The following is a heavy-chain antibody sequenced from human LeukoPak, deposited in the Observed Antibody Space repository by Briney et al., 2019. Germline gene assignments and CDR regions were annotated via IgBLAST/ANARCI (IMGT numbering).Heavy chain of an antibody. CDR1: GGSISSSSYY. CDR3: AKDQLRDYVWGSYRYTGGLVDY. J-gene: IGHJ4*02. V-gene: IGHV3-23*01. CDR2: ISGSGGST. Sequence: PSETLSLTCTVSGGSISSSSYYWGWIRQAPGKGLEWVSAISGSGGSTYYADSVKGRFTISRDNSKNTLYLQMNSLRAEDTAVYYCAKDQLRDYVWGSYRYTGGLVDYWGQGTLVTVSS. D-gene: IGHD3-16*02.